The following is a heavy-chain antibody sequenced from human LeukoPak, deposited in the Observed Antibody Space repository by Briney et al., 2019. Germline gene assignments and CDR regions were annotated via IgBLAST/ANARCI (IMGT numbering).Heavy chain of an antibody. CDR2: IWYDGSNK. CDR1: GFTFSSYG. CDR3: ARVQEAVAGMYYYGMDV. V-gene: IGHV3-33*01. Sequence: HPGGSLRLSCAASGFTFSSYGMHWVRQAPGKGLEWVAVIWYDGSNKYYAGSVKGRFTISRDNSKNTLYLQMNSLRAEDTAVYYCARVQEAVAGMYYYGMDVWGQGTTVTVSS. J-gene: IGHJ6*02. D-gene: IGHD6-19*01.